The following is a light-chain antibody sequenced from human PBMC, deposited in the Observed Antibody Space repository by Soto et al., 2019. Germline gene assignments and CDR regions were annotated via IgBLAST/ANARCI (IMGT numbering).Light chain of an antibody. V-gene: IGLV2-14*03. Sequence: QSVLTQPASVSGSPGQSITISCTGTSSDIGGYNFVSWYQQHPGKAPKLMIYDVTNRPPGLSDRFSGSKSGNAASLTISGLQAEDEADYYCISYTTSSTLVFGGGTKLTVL. CDR3: ISYTTSSTLV. J-gene: IGLJ3*02. CDR1: SSDIGGYNF. CDR2: DVT.